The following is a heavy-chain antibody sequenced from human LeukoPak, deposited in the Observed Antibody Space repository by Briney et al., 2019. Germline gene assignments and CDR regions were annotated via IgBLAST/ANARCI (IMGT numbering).Heavy chain of an antibody. CDR1: GFTFSGFW. CDR3: ARSSYSSSSSV. CDR2: INSDGSEG. V-gene: IGHV3-7*03. J-gene: IGHJ3*01. D-gene: IGHD6-6*01. Sequence: GGSLRLSCAVSGFTFSGFWMGWSRQAPGKGLEWVASINSDGSEGYYADVVKGRFTISRDNAKNSLYLQINSLRAEDTAVYYCARSSYSSSSSVWGQGTMVTVSS.